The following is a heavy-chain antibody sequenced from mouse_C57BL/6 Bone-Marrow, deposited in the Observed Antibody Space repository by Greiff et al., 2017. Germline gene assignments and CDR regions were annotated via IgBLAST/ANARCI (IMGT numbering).Heavy chain of an antibody. V-gene: IGHV2-6*03. Sequence: QVQLQQSGPGLVAPSQSLSITCTVSGFSLTSYGVHWVRQPPGKGLEWLVVIWSDGSTTYNSALKSRLSISKDNSKSQVFLKMNSLQTDDTAMYYWARPYYYDYDGYAMDYWGQGTSVTVSS. D-gene: IGHD2-4*01. J-gene: IGHJ4*01. CDR1: GFSLTSYG. CDR3: ARPYYYDYDGYAMDY. CDR2: IWSDGST.